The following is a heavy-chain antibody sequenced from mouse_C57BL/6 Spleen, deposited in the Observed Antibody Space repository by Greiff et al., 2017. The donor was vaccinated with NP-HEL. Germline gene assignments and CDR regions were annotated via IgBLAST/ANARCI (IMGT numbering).Heavy chain of an antibody. CDR3: ARPYYYGSSPYWYFDV. J-gene: IGHJ1*03. CDR1: GFTFSDYY. D-gene: IGHD1-1*01. Sequence: EVHLVESEGGLVQPGSSMKLSCTASGFTFSDYYMAWVRQVPEKGLEWVANINYDGSSTYYLDPLKSRFIISRDNAKNILYLQMSSLKSEDTATYYCARPYYYGSSPYWYFDVWGTGTTVTVSS. CDR2: INYDGSST. V-gene: IGHV5-16*01.